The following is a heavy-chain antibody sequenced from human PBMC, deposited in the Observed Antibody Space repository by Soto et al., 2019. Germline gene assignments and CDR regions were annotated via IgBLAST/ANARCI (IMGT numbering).Heavy chain of an antibody. D-gene: IGHD2-15*01. CDR2: TYYLSKWFH. V-gene: IGHV6-1*01. J-gene: IGHJ5*01. CDR1: GDSVSSNTAA. CDR3: VRDRSNRFDS. Sequence: PSQTLSLTCAISGDSVSSNTAAWNWVRQSPSRGLEWLGRTYYLSKWFHDYAPSVQRRIAVNPDTSNNQFSLLLNSVTPEDTAVYYCVRDRSNRFDSRGQGISVTVSS.